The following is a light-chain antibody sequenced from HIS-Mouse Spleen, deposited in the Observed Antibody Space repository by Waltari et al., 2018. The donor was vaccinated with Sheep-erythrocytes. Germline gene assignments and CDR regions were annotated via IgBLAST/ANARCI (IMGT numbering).Light chain of an antibody. CDR1: SSDVGGYNY. CDR3: CSYAGSNWV. Sequence: QSALTQPRSVSGSPGQSVTISCTGTSSDVGGYNYVSWYQQHPGQAPKLMIYDVSKRPSGVPDRFSGSKSGNTASLTISGLQAEDEADYYCCSYAGSNWVFGGGTKLTVL. CDR2: DVS. J-gene: IGLJ3*02. V-gene: IGLV2-11*01.